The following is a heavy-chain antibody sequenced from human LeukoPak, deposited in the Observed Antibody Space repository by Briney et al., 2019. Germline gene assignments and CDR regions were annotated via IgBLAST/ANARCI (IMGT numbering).Heavy chain of an antibody. CDR2: INPNSGGT. J-gene: IGHJ5*02. CDR3: ARWRGFTGSSDENWFDP. CDR1: GYTFTGYY. D-gene: IGHD6-6*01. Sequence: GASVKVSCKASGYTFTGYYMHWVRQAPGQGLEWMGWINPNSGGTNYAQKFQGWVTMTRDTSISTAYMELSRLRSDDTAVYYCARWRGFTGSSDENWFDPWGQGTLVTVSS. V-gene: IGHV1-2*04.